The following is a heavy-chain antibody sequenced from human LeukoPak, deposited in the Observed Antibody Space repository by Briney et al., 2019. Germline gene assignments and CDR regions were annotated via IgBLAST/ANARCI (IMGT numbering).Heavy chain of an antibody. V-gene: IGHV4-30-4*08. D-gene: IGHD1-20*01. CDR2: VYYDGST. CDR1: GDSFSSANYY. J-gene: IGHJ4*02. Sequence: SQSLSLTCTVSGDSFSSANYYWTWVRQPPGKGLEWIGYVYYDGSTYYHPSLQSRLAISVDTSKNQFSLNLTSVTAADTAVYYCVRGLTGYSYFFDHWGQGALVTVSS. CDR3: VRGLTGYSYFFDH.